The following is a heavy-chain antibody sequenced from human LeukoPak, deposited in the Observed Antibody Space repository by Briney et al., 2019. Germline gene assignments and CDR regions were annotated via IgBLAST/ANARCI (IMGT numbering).Heavy chain of an antibody. D-gene: IGHD5-12*01. CDR1: GFTFSSYA. Sequence: PGGSLRLPCAASGFTFSSYAMSWVRQAPGKGLEWVSAISGSGGSTYYADSVKGRFTISRDNSKNTLYLQMNSLRAEDTAVYYCARDLRFGYDYGGEPFDYWGQGTLVTVSS. CDR3: ARDLRFGYDYGGEPFDY. J-gene: IGHJ4*02. CDR2: ISGSGGST. V-gene: IGHV3-23*01.